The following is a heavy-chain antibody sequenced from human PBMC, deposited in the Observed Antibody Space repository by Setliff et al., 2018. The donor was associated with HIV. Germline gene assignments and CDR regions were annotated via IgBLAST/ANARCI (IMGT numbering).Heavy chain of an antibody. CDR3: ARGGRSTVTQWAWFDP. CDR2: INHSGST. J-gene: IGHJ5*02. CDR1: GGSFTDIGGSFTDYY. V-gene: IGHV4-34*01. Sequence: SETLSLTCAVFGGSFTDIGGSFTDYYWIWIRQPPGKGLEWIGEINHSGSTHYNPSLRSRVTISVDTSKNQISLKLTSVTAADTAVYYCARGGRSTVTQWAWFDPWGQGTLVTVSS. D-gene: IGHD4-17*01.